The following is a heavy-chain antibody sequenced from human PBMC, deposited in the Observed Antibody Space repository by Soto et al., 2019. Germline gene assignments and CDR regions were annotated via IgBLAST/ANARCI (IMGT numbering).Heavy chain of an antibody. D-gene: IGHD4-17*01. V-gene: IGHV3-33*01. CDR1: GFTFSSYG. CDR2: IWYDGSNK. Sequence: GGSLRLSCAASGFTFSSYGMHWVRQAPGKGLEWVAVIWYDGSNKYYADSVKGRFTISRDNSKNTLYLQMNSLRAEDTAVYYCARDSAVTTSNPDYWGQGTLVTVSS. CDR3: ARDSAVTTSNPDY. J-gene: IGHJ4*02.